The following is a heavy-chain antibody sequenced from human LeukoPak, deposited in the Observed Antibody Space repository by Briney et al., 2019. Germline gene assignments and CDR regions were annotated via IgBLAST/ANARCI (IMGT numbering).Heavy chain of an antibody. J-gene: IGHJ4*02. V-gene: IGHV1-18*01. CDR2: IRVYDGDT. Sequence: ASVKVSCKASGYRFNNYGISWVRQAPGQGPEWMGWIRVYDGDTNYAQKLQGRVIMTTDISTTTVYMELRSLRSDDTAVYYCARDRGGAYYFDYWGQGTLVTGSS. D-gene: IGHD2-15*01. CDR3: ARDRGGAYYFDY. CDR1: GYRFNNYG.